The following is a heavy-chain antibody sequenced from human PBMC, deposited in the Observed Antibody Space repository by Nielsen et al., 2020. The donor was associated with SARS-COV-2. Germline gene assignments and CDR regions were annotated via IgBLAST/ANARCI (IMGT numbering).Heavy chain of an antibody. J-gene: IGHJ5*02. CDR3: AREGCGHSCYSNWFDP. Sequence: GESLKISCAASGFTFSDYYMNWVRQAPGKGLEWVSLIYSDDSTYYADSVKGRFFISRDNSKNTLYLQMNSLRAEDTAVYYCAREGCGHSCYSNWFDPWGQGTLVTVSS. V-gene: IGHV3-53*01. CDR1: GFTFSDYY. D-gene: IGHD2-15*01. CDR2: IYSDDST.